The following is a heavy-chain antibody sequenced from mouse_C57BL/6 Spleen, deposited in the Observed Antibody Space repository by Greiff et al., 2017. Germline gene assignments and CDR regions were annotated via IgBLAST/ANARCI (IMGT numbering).Heavy chain of an antibody. D-gene: IGHD1-1*01. J-gene: IGHJ2*01. CDR2: INPNNGGT. V-gene: IGHV1-26*01. CDR3: ARERYGSSSFDY. Sequence: VQLQQSGPELVKPGASVKISCKASGYTFTDYYMNWVKQSHGKSLEWIGDINPNNGGTSYNQKFKGKATLTVDKSSSTAYMELRSLTSEDSAVYYCARERYGSSSFDYWGQGTTLTVSS. CDR1: GYTFTDYY.